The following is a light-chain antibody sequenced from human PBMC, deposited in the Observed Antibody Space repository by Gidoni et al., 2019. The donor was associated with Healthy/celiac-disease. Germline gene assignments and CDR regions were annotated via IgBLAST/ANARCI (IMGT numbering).Light chain of an antibody. CDR1: GSDAGGYNS. CDR2: DVS. Sequence: QSALTKPASVSGSPGQSITISCTGTGSDAGGYNSVSWYQQHPGKAPKLMIYDVSKRPSGVSNRFSGSKSGNTASLTISGLQAEDEADYYCSSYTSSSTRVFGGGTKLTVL. J-gene: IGLJ3*02. CDR3: SSYTSSSTRV. V-gene: IGLV2-14*01.